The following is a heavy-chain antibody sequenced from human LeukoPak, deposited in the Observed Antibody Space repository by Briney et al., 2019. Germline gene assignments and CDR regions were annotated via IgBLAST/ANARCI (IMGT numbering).Heavy chain of an antibody. CDR2: MNPNSGNT. Sequence: ASVKVSCKASGYTFTRYDINWVRQATGQGLEWMGWMNPNSGNTGYAQKFQGRVTMTRNTSISTAYMELSSLRSEDTAVYYCARGVAARGYYYYYYYMDVWGKGTTVTVSS. CDR1: GYTFTRYD. CDR3: ARGVAARGYYYYYYYMDV. V-gene: IGHV1-8*01. D-gene: IGHD6-6*01. J-gene: IGHJ6*03.